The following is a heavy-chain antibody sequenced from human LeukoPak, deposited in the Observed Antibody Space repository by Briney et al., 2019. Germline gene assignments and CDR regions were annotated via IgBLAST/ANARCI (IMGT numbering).Heavy chain of an antibody. D-gene: IGHD4-17*01. Sequence: SVKVSCKASGYTFTGYYMHWVRQAPGQGLEWMGGIIPIFGTANYAQKFQGRVTITADESTSTACMELSSLRSEDTAVYYCAREGDYAPSHNWFDPWGQGTLVTVSS. J-gene: IGHJ5*02. V-gene: IGHV1-69*13. CDR1: GYTFTGYY. CDR2: IIPIFGTA. CDR3: AREGDYAPSHNWFDP.